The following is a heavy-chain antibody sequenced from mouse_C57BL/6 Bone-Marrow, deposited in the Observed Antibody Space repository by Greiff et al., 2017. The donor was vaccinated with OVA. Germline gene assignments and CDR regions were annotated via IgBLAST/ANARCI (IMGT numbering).Heavy chain of an antibody. CDR3: ARRGYYYDYDGYYFDY. CDR2: INPGSGGT. D-gene: IGHD2-4*01. Sequence: QVQLKQSGAELVRPGTSVKVSCKASGYAFTNYLIEWVKQRPGQGLEWIGVINPGSGGTNYNEKFKGKATLTADKSSSTAYMQLSSLTSEDSAVYFCARRGYYYDYDGYYFDYWGQGTTLTVSS. CDR1: GYAFTNYL. V-gene: IGHV1-54*01. J-gene: IGHJ2*01.